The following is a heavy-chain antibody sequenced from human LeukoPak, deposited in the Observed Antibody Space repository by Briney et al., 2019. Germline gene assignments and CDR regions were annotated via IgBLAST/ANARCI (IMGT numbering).Heavy chain of an antibody. Sequence: GGSLRLSCAASGSTFSSYAMSWVRQAPGKGLEWVSAISGSGGSTYYADSVKGRFTISRDNSKNTLYLQMNSLRAEHTAVYYCAKDHGAITMVRGVIGGFDYWGQGTLVTVSS. J-gene: IGHJ4*02. CDR3: AKDHGAITMVRGVIGGFDY. V-gene: IGHV3-23*01. CDR1: GSTFSSYA. D-gene: IGHD3-10*01. CDR2: ISGSGGST.